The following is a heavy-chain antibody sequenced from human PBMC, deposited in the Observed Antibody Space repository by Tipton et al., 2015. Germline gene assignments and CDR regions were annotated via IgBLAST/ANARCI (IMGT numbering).Heavy chain of an antibody. J-gene: IGHJ4*02. CDR2: IYHDGGT. V-gene: IGHV4-34*01. Sequence: TLSLTCAASWGPLRGYYWSWIRQPPGKGLEWIGEIYHDGGTDYNPSLKSRVTMSINTSKNQFSLKLNSVTAADTAMYYCARDDSALDSWGQGTLVTVSS. D-gene: IGHD5-18*01. CDR1: WGPLRGYY. CDR3: ARDDSALDS.